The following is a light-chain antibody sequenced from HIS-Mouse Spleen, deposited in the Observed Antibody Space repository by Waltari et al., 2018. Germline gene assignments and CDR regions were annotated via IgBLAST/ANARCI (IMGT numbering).Light chain of an antibody. V-gene: IGKV1-39*01. CDR2: AAS. CDR1: QSISSY. J-gene: IGKJ3*01. Sequence: DIQMTQSPSSLSASVGDRVSITCRASQSISSYLNWNQQKPGKAPKLLIYAASSLQSGVPSRFSGSGSGTDFTLTISSLQPEDFATYYCQQSYSTPFGPGTKVDIK. CDR3: QQSYSTP.